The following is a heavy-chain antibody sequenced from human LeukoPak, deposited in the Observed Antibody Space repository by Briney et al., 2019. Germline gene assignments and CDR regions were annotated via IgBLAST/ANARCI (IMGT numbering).Heavy chain of an antibody. V-gene: IGHV4-34*01. CDR2: INHSGST. D-gene: IGHD1-26*01. Sequence: PSETLSLTCAVYGGSPSGYYWSWIRQPPGKGLEWIGEINHSGSTNYSPSLKSRVTISVDTSKNQFSLKLNSVTAADTAVYYCARGRRSGSYHMYWGQGTLVTVSS. J-gene: IGHJ4*02. CDR3: ARGRRSGSYHMY. CDR1: GGSPSGYY.